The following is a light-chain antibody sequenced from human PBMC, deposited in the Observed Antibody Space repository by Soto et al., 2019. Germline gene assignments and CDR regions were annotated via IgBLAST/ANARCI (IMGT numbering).Light chain of an antibody. CDR3: CSYAGSSTPYV. CDR2: EGS. V-gene: IGLV2-23*01. CDR1: SSDVGSYNL. Sequence: QSVLTQPASVSGSPGQSITISCTGTSSDVGSYNLVSWYQQHPGKAPKLMIYEGSKRPSGVSSRFSGSKSGNTASLTISWLQAEDEADYYCCSYAGSSTPYVFGTGTKVTVL. J-gene: IGLJ1*01.